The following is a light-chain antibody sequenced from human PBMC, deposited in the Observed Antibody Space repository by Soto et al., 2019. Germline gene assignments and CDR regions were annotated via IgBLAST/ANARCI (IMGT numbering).Light chain of an antibody. J-gene: IGKJ1*01. V-gene: IGKV1-27*01. CDR3: QNYNSAPRT. CDR1: QAISNF. Sequence: DIQMTQSPSSLSVSVGDRVTITCRASQAISNFLAWYQQKPGKAPKLLIYAASTLQSGVPSRFSGSGSGPDFTLTISSLQPEDVATYFCQNYNSAPRTFGQGTKVEIK. CDR2: AAS.